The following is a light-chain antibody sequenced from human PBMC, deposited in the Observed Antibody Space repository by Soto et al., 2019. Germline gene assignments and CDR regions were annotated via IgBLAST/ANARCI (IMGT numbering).Light chain of an antibody. Sequence: DMRMTQSPSSVSAAVGDRVTITSRASQTLSNYLTWFQQKPGKAPKVLIYGASTLQSGVPSRFSGSGSGAEFTLTISSLQPEDFATYYCQQSFSPLLTFGGGTKVDI. CDR1: QTLSNY. V-gene: IGKV1-39*01. CDR3: QQSFSPLLT. CDR2: GAS. J-gene: IGKJ4*01.